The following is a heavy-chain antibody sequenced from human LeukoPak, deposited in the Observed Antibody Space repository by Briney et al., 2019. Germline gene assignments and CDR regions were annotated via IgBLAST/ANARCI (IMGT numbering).Heavy chain of an antibody. D-gene: IGHD6-13*01. CDR2: ISSSSSYI. Sequence: GGSLRLSCAASGFTFTSYAMSWVRQAPGKGLEWVSSISSSSSYIYYADSVKGRFTISRDNAKNSLYLQMNSLRAEDTAVYYCARAAGPTYYFDYWGQGTLVTVSS. CDR3: ARAAGPTYYFDY. CDR1: GFTFTSYA. J-gene: IGHJ4*02. V-gene: IGHV3-21*01.